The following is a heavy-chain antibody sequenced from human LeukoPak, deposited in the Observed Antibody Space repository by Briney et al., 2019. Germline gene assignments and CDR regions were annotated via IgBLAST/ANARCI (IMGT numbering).Heavy chain of an antibody. D-gene: IGHD3-10*01. CDR2: ISGSGAGT. V-gene: IGHV3-23*01. CDR3: ANQPLQGSYLDY. CDR1: GFTFSSYA. Sequence: QPGGSLRLSCAASGFTFSSYAVTWVRQAPGKGLEWVSAISGSGAGTYYADSVKGRFTISRDNSRSTLYLQMHSLRADDTALYYCANQPLQGSYLDYWGQGTLVTVSS. J-gene: IGHJ4*02.